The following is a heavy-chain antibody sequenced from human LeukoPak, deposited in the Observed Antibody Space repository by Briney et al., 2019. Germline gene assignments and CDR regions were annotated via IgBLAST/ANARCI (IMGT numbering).Heavy chain of an antibody. Sequence: GGSLRLSCAASGFTFDDYAMHWVRQAPGKGLEWVSGISWNSGSIGYADSVKGRCTISRDNAKNSLYLQMNSLRAEDTALYYCAKVSVVVTAIGAFDIWGQGTMVTVSS. CDR2: ISWNSGSI. CDR1: GFTFDDYA. CDR3: AKVSVVVTAIGAFDI. V-gene: IGHV3-9*01. D-gene: IGHD2-21*02. J-gene: IGHJ3*02.